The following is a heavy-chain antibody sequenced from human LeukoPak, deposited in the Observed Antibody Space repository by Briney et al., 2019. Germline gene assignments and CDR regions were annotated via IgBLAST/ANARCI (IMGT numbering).Heavy chain of an antibody. CDR1: GFTFSRYG. V-gene: IGHV3-23*01. Sequence: GGTLRLSCAASGFTFSRYGMSWVRQAPGKGLEWVSAISGSGGSTYYADSVKGRFTISSDNSKNTLYLQMNSLRVEDTAVYYCARDRAYYYMDVWGKGTTVTVSS. CDR2: ISGSGGST. CDR3: ARDRAYYYMDV. J-gene: IGHJ6*03.